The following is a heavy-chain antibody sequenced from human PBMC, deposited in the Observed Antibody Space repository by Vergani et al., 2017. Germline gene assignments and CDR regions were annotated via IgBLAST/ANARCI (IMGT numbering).Heavy chain of an antibody. V-gene: IGHV2-5*04. CDR3: VYRKTEGGTTGCFYPFYYYSDMDV. J-gene: IGHJ6*03. CDR1: GFSPNTRGVS. CDR2: IDWNADQ. Sequence: QITLKESGPTLVKPTQTLTLTCTFPGFSPNTRGVSVAWIRQPPGKALDWLALIDWNADQPYSPSLNNRVTITKDTSKNQVVLTMTNMDYVDTGTYYCVYRKTEGGTTGCFYPFYYYSDMDVWGKGTTVTVSS. D-gene: IGHD1-7*01.